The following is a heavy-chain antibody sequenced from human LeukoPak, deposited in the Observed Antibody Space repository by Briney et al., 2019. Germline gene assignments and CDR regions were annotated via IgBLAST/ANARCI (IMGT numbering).Heavy chain of an antibody. CDR1: XXTFSSXX. CDR2: IGTAGDT. Sequence: ASXXTFSSXXXXXXXXXXXXXXXXVXAIGTAGDTYYPGSVKGRFTISRENAKNSLYLQMNSLRAGDTAVYYCARGRRFGPVPYYFDYWGQGTLVTVSS. V-gene: IGHV3-13*01. D-gene: IGHD3-10*01. CDR3: ARGRRFGPVPYYFDY. J-gene: IGHJ4*02.